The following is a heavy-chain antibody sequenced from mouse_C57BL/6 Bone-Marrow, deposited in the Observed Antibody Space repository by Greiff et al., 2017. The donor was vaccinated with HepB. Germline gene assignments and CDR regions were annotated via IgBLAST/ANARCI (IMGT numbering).Heavy chain of an antibody. V-gene: IGHV1-69*01. J-gene: IGHJ3*01. D-gene: IGHD2-5*01. CDR3: AREGGAYYSNYGFAY. Sequence: QVQLQQPGAELVMPGASVKLSCKASGYTFTSYWMHWVKQRPGQGLEWIGEIDPSDSYTNYNQKFKGKSTLTVDKSSSTAYMQLSSLTSEDSAVYYCAREGGAYYSNYGFAYWGQGTLVTVSA. CDR2: IDPSDSYT. CDR1: GYTFTSYW.